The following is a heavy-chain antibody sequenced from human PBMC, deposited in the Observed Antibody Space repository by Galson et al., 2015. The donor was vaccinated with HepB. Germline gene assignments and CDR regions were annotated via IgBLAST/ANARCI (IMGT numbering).Heavy chain of an antibody. Sequence: QSGAEVKKPGESLKISCKGSGYGFTSCWIGWVRQMPGKGLEWMGIIYPGDSDTRYSPSFQGQVTISADKSISPAYLQWSSLKASDNAMYYCARLRAVCTNGVCYNDAFVNWGQGTMVTVSS. CDR1: GYGFTSCW. V-gene: IGHV5-51*03. J-gene: IGHJ3*02. CDR2: IYPGDSDT. CDR3: ARLRAVCTNGVCYNDAFVN. D-gene: IGHD2-8*01.